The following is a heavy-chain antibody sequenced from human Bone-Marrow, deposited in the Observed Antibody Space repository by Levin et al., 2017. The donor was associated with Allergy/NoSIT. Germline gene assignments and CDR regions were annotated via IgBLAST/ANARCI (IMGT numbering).Heavy chain of an antibody. CDR2: INAGNGNT. Sequence: GESLKISCKASGYTFTSYAMHWVRQAPGQRLEWMGWINAGNGNTKYSQKFQGRVTITRDTSASTAYMELSSLRSEDTAVYYCARATPTSTHVYDYGDSTFFGYWGQGTLVTVSS. CDR3: ARATPTSTHVYDYGDSTFFGY. CDR1: GYTFTSYA. V-gene: IGHV1-3*01. D-gene: IGHD4-17*01. J-gene: IGHJ4*02.